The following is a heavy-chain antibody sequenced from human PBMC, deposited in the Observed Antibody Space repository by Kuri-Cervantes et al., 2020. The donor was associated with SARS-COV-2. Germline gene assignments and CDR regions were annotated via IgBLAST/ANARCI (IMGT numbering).Heavy chain of an antibody. D-gene: IGHD2-2*01. J-gene: IGHJ6*03. CDR3: ATLSLPRSTSYYYYYYMDV. CDR1: GGTFSSYA. Sequence: SVKVSCKASGGTFSSYALSWVRQAPGQGLVWMGGIIPIFGTPNYAQKFQGRLTITADESTSTAYMELSSLRSEDTAVYYCATLSLPRSTSYYYYYYMDVWGKGTTVTVSS. V-gene: IGHV1-69*13. CDR2: IIPIFGTP.